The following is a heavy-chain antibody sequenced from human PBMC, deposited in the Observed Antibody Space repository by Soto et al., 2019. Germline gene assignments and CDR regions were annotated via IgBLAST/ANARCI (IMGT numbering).Heavy chain of an antibody. J-gene: IGHJ6*03. CDR3: ARAPGYYYMDV. Sequence: TLSLTCAVSGVSISNYYWSWMRQSPGRGLEWIGYNHYSGGTNYNPSLKSRVTISVDTSKNQFLLKLTSVTAADTAVYYCARAPGYYYMDVWGKGTTVTVSS. CDR2: NHYSGGT. CDR1: GVSISNYY. V-gene: IGHV4-59*01.